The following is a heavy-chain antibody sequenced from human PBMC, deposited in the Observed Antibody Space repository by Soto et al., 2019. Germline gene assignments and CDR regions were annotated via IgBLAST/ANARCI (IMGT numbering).Heavy chain of an antibody. CDR1: GGTFSSYA. D-gene: IGHD1-26*01. V-gene: IGHV1-69*01. CDR3: ARGGGGKLLHFDY. Sequence: QVQLVQSGAEVKKPGSSVKVSCKASGGTFSSYAISWVRQAPGQGLEWMGGIIPIFGTANYAQKFQGRVTITADEFTSKAYVEVSSLRTEDTALYYCARGGGGKLLHFDYWGQGTLVTVSS. J-gene: IGHJ4*02. CDR2: IIPIFGTA.